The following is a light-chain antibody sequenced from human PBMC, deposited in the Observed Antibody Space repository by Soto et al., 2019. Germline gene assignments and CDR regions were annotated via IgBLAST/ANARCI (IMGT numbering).Light chain of an antibody. CDR3: QAWDSSTVG. V-gene: IGLV3-1*01. Sequence: SSELTQPPSVSVSPGQTASITCSGDKLGNKYACWYQQKPGQSPVPVIYADTKRPSGIPERFSGSNTGNTATLTISGTQAMDEADYYCQAWDSSTVGFGGGTKLTVL. CDR2: ADT. J-gene: IGLJ2*01. CDR1: KLGNKY.